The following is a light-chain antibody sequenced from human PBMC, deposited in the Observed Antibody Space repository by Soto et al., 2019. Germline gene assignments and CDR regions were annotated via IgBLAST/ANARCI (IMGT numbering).Light chain of an antibody. V-gene: IGLV2-14*03. CDR1: SSDVGGYNY. Sequence: QSALTQPASVSGSPGQPLTISCAGTSSDVGGYNYVSWYQQHPGKAPKLIIYDVSSRPSGVSIRFSGSKSVNTASLTISGLQAEDEADYYCSSFTADNTQVFGTGTKVTVL. CDR3: SSFTADNTQV. J-gene: IGLJ1*01. CDR2: DVS.